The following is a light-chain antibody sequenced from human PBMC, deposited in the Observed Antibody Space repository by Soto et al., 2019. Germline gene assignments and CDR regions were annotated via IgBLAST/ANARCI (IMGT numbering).Light chain of an antibody. Sequence: EVVLTQSPGTLSLSPGERATLSCRASQGVSSYLAWYQQKPGQAPRLLIYGASSRATGIPDRFSGSGSGTDFTLTISRLEPEDFAVYYCQQYGSSPRTFGQGTKVDIK. CDR2: GAS. CDR1: QGVSSY. V-gene: IGKV3-20*01. J-gene: IGKJ1*01. CDR3: QQYGSSPRT.